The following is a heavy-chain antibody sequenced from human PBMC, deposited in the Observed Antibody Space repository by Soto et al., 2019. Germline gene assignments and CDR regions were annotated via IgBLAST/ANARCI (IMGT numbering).Heavy chain of an antibody. D-gene: IGHD3-3*01. CDR1: GGSINRSSYY. Sequence: TLSPTFNHPGGSINRSSYYSGWIRQPPGKALEWIGRLYSSGTTNYNPSLKSRVTILVDTSKNEFSLKVASVTAAETAIYYCAREAASGFGMDVWGQGITVT. CDR2: LYSSGTT. CDR3: AREAASGFGMDV. J-gene: IGHJ6*02. V-gene: IGHV4-39*07.